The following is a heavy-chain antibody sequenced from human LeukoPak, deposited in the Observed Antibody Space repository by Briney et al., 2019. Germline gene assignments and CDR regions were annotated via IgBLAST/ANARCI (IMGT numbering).Heavy chain of an antibody. J-gene: IGHJ4*02. CDR3: ARGEQLAPFDY. CDR1: GFTFSSYS. V-gene: IGHV3-48*01. CDR2: ISSSSSTM. Sequence: PGGSLRLSCAASGFTFSSYSMNWVRQAPGKGLEWVSYISSSSSTMYYADSVKGRFTISRDNAKNSLYLQMNSLRAEDTAVYYCARGEQLAPFDYWGQGTLVTVSS. D-gene: IGHD6-6*01.